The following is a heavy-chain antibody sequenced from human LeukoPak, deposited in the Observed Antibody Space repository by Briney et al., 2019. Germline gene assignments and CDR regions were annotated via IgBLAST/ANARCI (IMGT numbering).Heavy chain of an antibody. D-gene: IGHD6-13*01. V-gene: IGHV3-74*01. CDR2: INGDGSST. CDR1: GITFSTYW. Sequence: GGSLRLSCAASGITFSTYWMHWVRQAPGKGLVWVSRINGDGSSTGYADSVKGRLTISRDNANNMMYLQMDSLRAEDSATYYCVRGTTYSSTKADFWGQGTLVTVSS. CDR3: VRGTTYSSTKADF. J-gene: IGHJ4*02.